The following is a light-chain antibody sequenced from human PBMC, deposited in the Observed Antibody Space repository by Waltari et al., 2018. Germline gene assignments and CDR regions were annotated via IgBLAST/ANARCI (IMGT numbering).Light chain of an antibody. V-gene: IGLV3-21*04. CDR1: NIGLKS. CDR3: LVWDNTSDHPGYV. Sequence: SYVLTQPPSVSVAPGQTARITCEGNNIGLKSVHWYPQRPGQAPVVVINYDTDRPSGIPERFSGSNSGNTATLTISTVEAGDEADYYCLVWDNTSDHPGYVFGTGTKVSVL. J-gene: IGLJ1*01. CDR2: YDT.